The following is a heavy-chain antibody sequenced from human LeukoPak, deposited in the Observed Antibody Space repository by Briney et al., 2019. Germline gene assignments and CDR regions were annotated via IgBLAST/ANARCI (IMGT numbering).Heavy chain of an antibody. J-gene: IGHJ6*03. V-gene: IGHV3-7*01. CDR1: GFTFSSYW. CDR2: IKQDGSEK. CDR3: ARGITMVRPYYYYMDV. Sequence: PGGSLRLSYAASGFTFSSYWMSWVRQAPGKGLEWVANIKQDGSEKYYVDSVKGRFTISRDNAKNSLYLQMNSLRAEDTAVYYCARGITMVRPYYYYMDVWGKGTTVTISS. D-gene: IGHD3-10*01.